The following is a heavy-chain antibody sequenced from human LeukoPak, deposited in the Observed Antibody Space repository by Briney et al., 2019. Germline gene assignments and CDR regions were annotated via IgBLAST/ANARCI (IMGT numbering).Heavy chain of an antibody. CDR1: GYSFTSYW. CDR2: IDPSDSYT. V-gene: IGHV5-10-1*01. J-gene: IGHJ3*02. Sequence: GESLKISCKGSGYSFTSYWISWVRQMPGKGLEWMGRIDPSDSYTNYSTSFQGHVTIPADKSISTAYLQWSSLKASDTAMYYCATQTLGSGSHDAFDIWGQGTMVTVSS. D-gene: IGHD3-10*01. CDR3: ATQTLGSGSHDAFDI.